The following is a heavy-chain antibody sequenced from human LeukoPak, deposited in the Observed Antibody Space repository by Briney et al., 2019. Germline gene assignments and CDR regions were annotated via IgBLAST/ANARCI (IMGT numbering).Heavy chain of an antibody. CDR1: GFAFSTYA. J-gene: IGHJ4*02. Sequence: GGSLRLSCAASGFAFSTYAMTWVRQAPEQGLQWDSTISTSGRATYYADSVEGRFTISRDNSKSTLYLQMNSLRADGTAVYYCAKARGSSVYEQFDYWGQGTQVTVSP. CDR3: AKARGSSVYEQFDY. V-gene: IGHV3-23*01. CDR2: ISTSGRAT. D-gene: IGHD5/OR15-5a*01.